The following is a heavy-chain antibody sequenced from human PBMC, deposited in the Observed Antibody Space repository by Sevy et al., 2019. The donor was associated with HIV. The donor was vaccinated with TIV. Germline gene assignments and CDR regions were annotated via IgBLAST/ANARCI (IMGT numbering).Heavy chain of an antibody. V-gene: IGHV3-9*01. CDR3: AKGQQLIKQSGSYFYYGMNV. Sequence: GGSLRLSCAASNLTFEDYAMHWVRRAPGKGLEWVSGISWNGADIGFAASVKGRFTISRDNAKSSVYLQINSLTPEDTGVYYCAKGQQLIKQSGSYFYYGMNVWGQGTTVTVSS. CDR2: ISWNGADI. D-gene: IGHD6-13*01. J-gene: IGHJ6*02. CDR1: NLTFEDYA.